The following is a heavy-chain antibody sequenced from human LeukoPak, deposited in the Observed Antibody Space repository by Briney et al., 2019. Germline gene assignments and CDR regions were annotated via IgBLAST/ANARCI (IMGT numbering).Heavy chain of an antibody. CDR3: ARDGWTPSFDY. Sequence: GGSLRLSCAASGFSVSVNYMSWVRQAPGKGLEWVSVLFSSGYAKYADSVKGRFTISRDSSENTLNLHMNSLKAEDTAVYYCARDGWTPSFDYWGQGTLVTVSS. J-gene: IGHJ4*02. D-gene: IGHD3/OR15-3a*01. CDR1: GFSVSVNY. V-gene: IGHV3-66*01. CDR2: LFSSGYA.